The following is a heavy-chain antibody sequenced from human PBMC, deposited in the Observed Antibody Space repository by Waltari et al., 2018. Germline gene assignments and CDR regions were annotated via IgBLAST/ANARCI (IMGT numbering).Heavy chain of an antibody. CDR1: GFTFSSYS. CDR2: ISSSSSTI. V-gene: IGHV3-48*01. J-gene: IGHJ4*02. D-gene: IGHD6-13*01. CDR3: ARGGPGIGSSSWDGLFDY. Sequence: EVQLVESGGGLVQPGGSLRLSCAASGFTFSSYSMNWVRQAPGKGLEWVSYISSSSSTIYYADSVKGRFTISRDNAKNSLYLQMNSLRAEDTAVYYCARGGPGIGSSSWDGLFDYWGQGTLVTVSS.